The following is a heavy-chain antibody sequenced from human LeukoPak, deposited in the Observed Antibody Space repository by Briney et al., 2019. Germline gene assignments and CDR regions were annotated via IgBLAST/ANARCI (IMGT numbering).Heavy chain of an antibody. Sequence: PSETLSLTCTVSGGSISSYYWSWIRQPPGKGLEWIGYIYYSGSTNYNPSLKSRVTISVDTSKNQFSLKLSSVTAADTAVYYCARVGATYYYDSSGYYYYYYGMDVWGQGTTVTVSS. CDR1: GGSISSYY. CDR2: IYYSGST. D-gene: IGHD3-22*01. J-gene: IGHJ6*02. CDR3: ARVGATYYYDSSGYYYYYYGMDV. V-gene: IGHV4-59*01.